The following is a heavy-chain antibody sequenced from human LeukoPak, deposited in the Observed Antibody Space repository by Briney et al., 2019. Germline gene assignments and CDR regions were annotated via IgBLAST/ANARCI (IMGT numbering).Heavy chain of an antibody. V-gene: IGHV3-73*01. CDR2: IRSKANSYAT. Sequence: GGSLKLSCAASGFTFSGSAMHWVRQASGKGLEWVGRIRSKANSYATAYAASVKGRFTISRDDSKNTAYLQMNSLKTEDTAVYYCVVGATYDAFDIWGQGTMVTVSS. CDR1: GFTFSGSA. J-gene: IGHJ3*02. CDR3: VVGATYDAFDI. D-gene: IGHD1-26*01.